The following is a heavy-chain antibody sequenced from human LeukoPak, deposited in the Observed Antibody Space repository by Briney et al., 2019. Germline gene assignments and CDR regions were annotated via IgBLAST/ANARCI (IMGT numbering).Heavy chain of an antibody. D-gene: IGHD6-19*01. CDR3: ARLYSSGWYYFDY. V-gene: IGHV3-53*01. CDR1: GFTFSSYA. Sequence: GGSLRLSCAASGFTFSSYAMSWVRQAPGKGLEWVSVIYSGGSTYYADSVKGRFTISRDNSKNTLYLQMNSLRAEDTAVYYCARLYSSGWYYFDYWGQGTLVTVSS. CDR2: IYSGGST. J-gene: IGHJ4*02.